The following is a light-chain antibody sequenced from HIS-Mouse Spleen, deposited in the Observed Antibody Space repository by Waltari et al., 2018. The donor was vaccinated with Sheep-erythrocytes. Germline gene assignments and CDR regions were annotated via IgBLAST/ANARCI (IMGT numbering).Light chain of an antibody. CDR2: DVS. J-gene: IGLJ1*01. Sequence: QSALTQPRSVSGSPGQSVTISCTGTSSDVGGYNYVSWYQPHPGKAPKPMIYDVSKRPSWVPDRFSGSKSGNTASLTISGLQAEDEADYYCCSYAGSYNHVFATGTKVTVL. V-gene: IGLV2-11*01. CDR1: SSDVGGYNY. CDR3: CSYAGSYNHV.